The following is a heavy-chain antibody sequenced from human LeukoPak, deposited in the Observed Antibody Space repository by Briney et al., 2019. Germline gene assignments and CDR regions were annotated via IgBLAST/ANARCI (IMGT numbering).Heavy chain of an antibody. D-gene: IGHD6-13*01. CDR1: GFTFRRSA. Sequence: GGSLRLSCAASGFTFRRSAMTWVRQTPGKGLDWVSSISSSGNTYYADSVKGRFTISRDNSKNMLYLQMNSLRAEDTAVYYCVKGRISEDGLDFWGQGTLVTVSS. V-gene: IGHV3-23*01. CDR3: VKGRISEDGLDF. J-gene: IGHJ4*02. CDR2: ISSSGNT.